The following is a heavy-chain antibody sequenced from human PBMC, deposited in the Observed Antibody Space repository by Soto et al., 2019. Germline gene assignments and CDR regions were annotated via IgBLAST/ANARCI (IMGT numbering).Heavy chain of an antibody. CDR2: IYYSGST. Sequence: QVQLQESGPGLVKPSQTLSLTCTVSGGSISSGGDYWSRIRQHPGKGLEWIGYIYYSGSTSYNPSLNSRLTISVDTSKNQFSLKLSSVTAADTAVYYCARGVIHWGQGTLVTVSS. V-gene: IGHV4-31*03. J-gene: IGHJ4*02. CDR1: GGSISSGGDY. D-gene: IGHD3-16*02. CDR3: ARGVIH.